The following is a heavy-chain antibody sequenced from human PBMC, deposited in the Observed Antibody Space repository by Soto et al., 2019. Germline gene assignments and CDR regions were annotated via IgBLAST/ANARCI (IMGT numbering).Heavy chain of an antibody. CDR2: ISAYNGNT. Sequence: QVQLVQSGAEVKKPGASVKVSCKASGYTFTSYGISWVRQAPGQGLEWMGWISAYNGNTNYAQKLQGRVTMTTDTSTSTAHMELRSLRSDDTAVYYCATGYNWNPHSYYMDVWGKGTTVTVSS. V-gene: IGHV1-18*01. D-gene: IGHD1-20*01. J-gene: IGHJ6*03. CDR3: ATGYNWNPHSYYMDV. CDR1: GYTFTSYG.